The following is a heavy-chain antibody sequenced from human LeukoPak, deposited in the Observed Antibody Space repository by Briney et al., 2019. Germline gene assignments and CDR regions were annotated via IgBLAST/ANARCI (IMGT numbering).Heavy chain of an antibody. J-gene: IGHJ1*01. Sequence: GASVKVSCKASGYTFTSYYMHWVRQAPGQGLEWMGIINPSGGSTSYAQKFQGRVTMTRDTSISTAYMELSRLRSDDTAVYYCARESCTNGVCYTYYFQHWGQGTLVTVSS. CDR3: ARESCTNGVCYTYYFQH. CDR1: GYTFTSYY. CDR2: INPSGGST. V-gene: IGHV1-46*01. D-gene: IGHD2-8*01.